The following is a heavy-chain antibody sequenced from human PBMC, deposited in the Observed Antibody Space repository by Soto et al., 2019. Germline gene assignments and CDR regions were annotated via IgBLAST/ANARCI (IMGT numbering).Heavy chain of an antibody. Sequence: VQLQESGPGLVNPSGTLSLTCAVSGGSISSNNWWSWVRQPPGKGLEWIGEIFHDGSVNYNPSHSGRLTISVDKSNNQVSLNLNSVTAADTAIYYCAREMDGPSYLPSGLDYWGQGSLVNVSS. V-gene: IGHV4-4*02. J-gene: IGHJ4*02. CDR2: IFHDGSV. D-gene: IGHD3-3*01. CDR1: GGSISSNNW. CDR3: AREMDGPSYLPSGLDY.